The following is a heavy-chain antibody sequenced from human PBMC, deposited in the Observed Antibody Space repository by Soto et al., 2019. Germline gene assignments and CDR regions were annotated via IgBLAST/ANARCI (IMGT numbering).Heavy chain of an antibody. J-gene: IGHJ6*02. V-gene: IGHV3-64D*06. D-gene: IGHD2-2*01. CDR3: VKGVGYCSSTNCHPEGDYYYYGMDV. CDR2: ISSNGGST. CDR1: GFTFSSYA. Sequence: EVQLVESGGGLVQPGGSLRLSCSASGFTFSSYAMHWVRQAPGKGLEYVSAISSNGGSTYYADSVKGRFTISRDNSKNTLYLQMSSLRAEDTAVYYCVKGVGYCSSTNCHPEGDYYYYGMDVWGQGTTVTVSS.